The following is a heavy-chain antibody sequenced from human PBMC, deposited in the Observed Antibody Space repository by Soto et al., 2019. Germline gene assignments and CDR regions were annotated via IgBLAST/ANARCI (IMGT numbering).Heavy chain of an antibody. V-gene: IGHV3-23*01. CDR3: AKETTGTTTFDY. Sequence: EVQLLESGGGLVQPGESLRVSCAASGFTFSSYAMTWVRQAPGKGLDWVSSIGLYSDDTYYADSVKGRFTVSRDNSKNTLYLQMNSLRAEDTAVYYCAKETTGTTTFDYWGQGTLVTVSS. CDR1: GFTFSSYA. D-gene: IGHD1-1*01. J-gene: IGHJ4*02. CDR2: IGLYSDDT.